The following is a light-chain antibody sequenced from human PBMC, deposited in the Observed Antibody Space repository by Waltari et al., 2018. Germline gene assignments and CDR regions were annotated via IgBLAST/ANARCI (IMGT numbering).Light chain of an antibody. J-gene: IGLJ1*01. CDR1: THDVDSSNY. CDR3: CSFRGSYTYV. Sequence: QSALTQPRSVTGSPGQSVTIPCPGITHDVDSSNYVSWFQQHPGSAPKLLIFDISERPSGVPDRFSGSKSANTASLTISGLQPEDEATYFCCSFRGSYTYVFGPGTSVTV. CDR2: DIS. V-gene: IGLV2-11*01.